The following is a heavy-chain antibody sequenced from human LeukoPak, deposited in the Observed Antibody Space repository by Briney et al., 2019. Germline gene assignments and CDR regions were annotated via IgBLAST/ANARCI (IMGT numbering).Heavy chain of an antibody. CDR1: GGTFSSYA. Sequence: GASVKVSCKASGGTFSSYAISWVRQAPGQGLKWMGRIIPILGIANYAQKFQGRVTITADKSTSTAYMELSSLRSEDTAEYYCASHDFWSGYYTWFDYWGQGTLVTVSS. V-gene: IGHV1-69*04. CDR2: IIPILGIA. J-gene: IGHJ4*02. CDR3: ASHDFWSGYYTWFDY. D-gene: IGHD3-3*01.